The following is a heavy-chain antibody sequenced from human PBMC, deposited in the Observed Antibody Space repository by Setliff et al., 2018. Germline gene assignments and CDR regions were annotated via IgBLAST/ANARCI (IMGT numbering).Heavy chain of an antibody. CDR2: INPSGGST. J-gene: IGHJ3*02. Sequence: ASVKVPCKASGYTFTSYYMHWVRQAPGQGLEWMGIINPSGGSTNYAQKFQGRVTMTRDTSTSTVYMELSSLRSEDTALYYCARRMWELRSDAFDIWGQGTMVTVSS. D-gene: IGHD1-26*01. CDR1: GYTFTSYY. V-gene: IGHV1-46*01. CDR3: ARRMWELRSDAFDI.